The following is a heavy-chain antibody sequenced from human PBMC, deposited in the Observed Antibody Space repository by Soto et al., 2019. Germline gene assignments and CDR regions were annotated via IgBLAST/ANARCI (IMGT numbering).Heavy chain of an antibody. CDR1: GYTLTELS. J-gene: IGHJ1*01. CDR2: FDPEDGET. D-gene: IGHD6-13*01. CDR3: ATFFLKGIAPRRYFQH. Sequence: ASVKVSCKVSGYTLTELSMHWVRQAPGKGLEWMGGFDPEDGETIYAQKFQGRVTMTEDTSTDTAYMELSSLRSEDTAVYYCATFFLKGIAPRRYFQHWGQGTLVTVSS. V-gene: IGHV1-24*01.